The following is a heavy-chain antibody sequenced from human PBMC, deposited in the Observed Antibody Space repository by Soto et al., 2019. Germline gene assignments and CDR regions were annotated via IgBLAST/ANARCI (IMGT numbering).Heavy chain of an antibody. J-gene: IGHJ1*01. CDR1: GYTFTGYY. V-gene: IGHV1-2*04. D-gene: IGHD2-21*02. Sequence: ASVKVSCKASGYTFTGYYMHWVRQAPGQGLEWMGWINPNSGGTNYAQKFQGWVTMTRDTSISTAYMELSRLRSDDTAVYYCARASEGYCGGDCYHEYFQHWGQGTLVTVPQ. CDR2: INPNSGGT. CDR3: ARASEGYCGGDCYHEYFQH.